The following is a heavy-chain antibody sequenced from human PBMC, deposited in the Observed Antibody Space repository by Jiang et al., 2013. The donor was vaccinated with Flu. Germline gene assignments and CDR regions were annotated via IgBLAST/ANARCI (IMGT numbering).Heavy chain of an antibody. D-gene: IGHD7-27*01. J-gene: IGHJ3*02. CDR2: IRSKANSYAT. V-gene: IGHV3-73*01. CDR3: SKTGDLAAFDI. CDR1: GFTFSGSA. Sequence: VQLLESGGGLVQPGGSLKLSCAASGFTFSGSAMHWVRQASGKGLEWVGRIRSKANSYATAYAASVKGRFTISRDDSKNTAYLQMNSLKTEDTAVYYCSKTGDLAAFDIWGQGTMVTVAS.